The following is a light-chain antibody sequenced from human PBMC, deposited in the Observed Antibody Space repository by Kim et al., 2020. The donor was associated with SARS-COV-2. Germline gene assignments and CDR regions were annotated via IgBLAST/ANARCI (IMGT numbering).Light chain of an antibody. CDR2: LNSDGSN. Sequence: ASVKVSCTLGSRNASHAIAWQQQQPEKGPRYLMTLNSDGSNTKGDGIPDRFSGSSPGAERSLTLSSLQAEDEADYYCQTWDAGIQVFGGGTKVTVL. CDR1: SRNASHA. CDR3: QTWDAGIQV. V-gene: IGLV4-69*01. J-gene: IGLJ2*01.